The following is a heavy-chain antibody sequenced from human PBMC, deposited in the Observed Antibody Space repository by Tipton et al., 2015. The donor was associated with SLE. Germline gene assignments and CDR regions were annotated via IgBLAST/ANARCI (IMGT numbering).Heavy chain of an antibody. J-gene: IGHJ4*02. V-gene: IGHV3-9*01. D-gene: IGHD7-27*01. CDR1: GFSFDDYA. CDR2: IFWNSGRI. Sequence: SLRLSCTASGFSFDDYAMHWFRQAPGKGLEWVSGIFWNSGRIAYADSVKGRFTISRDNSKNMLYLQMNSLRVEDTAVYYCAKGGTGKFDYWGQGTLVTVSP. CDR3: AKGGTGKFDY.